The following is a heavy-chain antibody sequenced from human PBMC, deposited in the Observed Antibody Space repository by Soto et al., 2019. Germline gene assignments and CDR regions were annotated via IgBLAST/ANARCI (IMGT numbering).Heavy chain of an antibody. Sequence: QVPLVESGGGVVQPGRSLRLSCAASGFTFSSYAMHWVRQAPGKGLEWVAVISYDGSNKYYADSVKGRFTISRDNSKNTLYLQMNSLRAEDTAVYYCARDPTHGDYAISWYFDLWGRGTLVTVSS. D-gene: IGHD4-17*01. V-gene: IGHV3-30-3*01. CDR2: ISYDGSNK. CDR3: ARDPTHGDYAISWYFDL. J-gene: IGHJ2*01. CDR1: GFTFSSYA.